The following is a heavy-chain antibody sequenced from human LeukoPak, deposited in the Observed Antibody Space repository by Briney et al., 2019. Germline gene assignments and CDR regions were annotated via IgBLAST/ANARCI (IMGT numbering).Heavy chain of an antibody. J-gene: IGHJ1*01. D-gene: IGHD2-21*02. CDR3: ARDPPFGDYFRPLAQFDS. CDR1: GGSISSYY. CDR2: IYYSGST. Sequence: SETLSLTCTVSGGSISSYYWSWFRQPPGKGLEWIGYIYYSGSTNYNPSLKSRVTISVDTSKNQFSLKLSSVTAADTAVYYCARDPPFGDYFRPLAQFDSWGQGILVAVSS. V-gene: IGHV4-59*01.